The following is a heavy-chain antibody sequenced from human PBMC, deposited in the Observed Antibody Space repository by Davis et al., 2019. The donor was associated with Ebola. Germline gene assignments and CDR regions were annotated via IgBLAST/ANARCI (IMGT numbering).Heavy chain of an antibody. D-gene: IGHD4-17*01. Sequence: ASVKVSCKASGGTFSSYAISWVRQAPGQGLEWMGWISAYNGNTNYAQKLQGRVTMTTDTSTSTAYMELRSLRSEDTAVYYCARSKETTVTPFDYWGQGTLVTVSS. CDR1: GGTFSSYA. J-gene: IGHJ4*02. CDR3: ARSKETTVTPFDY. CDR2: ISAYNGNT. V-gene: IGHV1-18*01.